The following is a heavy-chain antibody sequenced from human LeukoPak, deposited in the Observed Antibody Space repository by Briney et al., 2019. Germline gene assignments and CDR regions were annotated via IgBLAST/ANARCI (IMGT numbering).Heavy chain of an antibody. CDR1: GGTFSSYA. CDR2: IIPIFGTA. CDR3: ARSGDYYYDSSGPQN. V-gene: IGHV1-69*13. Sequence: GASVKVSCKASGGTFSSYAISWVRQAPGQGLEWMGGIIPIFGTANYAQKFQGRVTITADESTSTAYMELSGLRSEDTAVYYCARSGDYYYDSSGPQNWGQGTLVTVSS. D-gene: IGHD3-22*01. J-gene: IGHJ4*02.